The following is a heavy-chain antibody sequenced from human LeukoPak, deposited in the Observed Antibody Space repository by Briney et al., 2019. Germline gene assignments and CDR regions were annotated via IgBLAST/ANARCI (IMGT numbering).Heavy chain of an antibody. V-gene: IGHV4-30-4*08. CDR1: GGSISSGDYY. CDR3: ARSITMVRGSLDY. J-gene: IGHJ4*02. CDR2: IYYSGST. Sequence: SQTLSLTCTVSGGSISSGDYYWSWIRQPPGKGLEWIGYIYYSGSTYYNPSLKSRVTISVDTSKNQFSLKLSSVTAADTAVYYCARSITMVRGSLDYWGQGTLVTVSS. D-gene: IGHD3-10*01.